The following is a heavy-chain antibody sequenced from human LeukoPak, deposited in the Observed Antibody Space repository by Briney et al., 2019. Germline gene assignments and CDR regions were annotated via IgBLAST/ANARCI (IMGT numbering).Heavy chain of an antibody. CDR2: FYNSRRS. Sequence: PSETQSLTCTVSDDSISDYYRGWIRQPPGKGLEWIGYFYNSRRSTYNPSLKSRVTISADTSKNHFSLKLNSATTADTAVYYCTRGAGWLIDYWGQGILVTVSS. D-gene: IGHD3-16*01. V-gene: IGHV4-59*01. J-gene: IGHJ4*02. CDR3: TRGAGWLIDY. CDR1: DDSISDYY.